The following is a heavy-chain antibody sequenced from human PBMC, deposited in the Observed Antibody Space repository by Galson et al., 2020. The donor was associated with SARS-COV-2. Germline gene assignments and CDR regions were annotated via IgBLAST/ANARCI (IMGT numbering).Heavy chain of an antibody. CDR2: IIPLFGTA. CDR3: TRSLSYYSSPGTYTDAFDI. V-gene: IGHV1-69*13. D-gene: IGHD3-10*01. CDR1: GGTFSNFI. Sequence: SVKVSCKASGGTFSNFIISWVRQAPGQGLQWMGGIIPLFGTADHAQNFQDRVTISADEGTTTVYMELNNLTFQDTAVYFCTRSLSYYSSPGTYTDAFDIWGQGTVVTVSS. J-gene: IGHJ3*02.